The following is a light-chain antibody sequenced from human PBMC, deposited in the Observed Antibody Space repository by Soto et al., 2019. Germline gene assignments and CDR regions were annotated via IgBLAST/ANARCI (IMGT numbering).Light chain of an antibody. V-gene: IGLV1-44*01. CDR1: SSKIGSNT. J-gene: IGLJ2*01. CDR2: ATN. Sequence: QSVLTQPPSASGTTGQRVTSSCSGSSSKIGSNTVNWYQQLPGTAPKLLIHATNQRPSGVPDRFSGSKSGTSASLAISGLQSEDEADYYCAAWDDSLNGPDVVFGGGTKLTVL. CDR3: AAWDDSLNGPDVV.